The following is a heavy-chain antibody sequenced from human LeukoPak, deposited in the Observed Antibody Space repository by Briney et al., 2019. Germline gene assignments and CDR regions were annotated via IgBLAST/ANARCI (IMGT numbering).Heavy chain of an antibody. CDR2: ISWNSGSI. Sequence: ALRLSCAASGFTFDDYAMHWVRQAPGKGLEWVSGISWNSGSIGYADSVKGRFTISRDNAKNSLYLQMNSLRAEDTALYYCARGSVDAFDIWGQGTMVTVSS. J-gene: IGHJ3*02. CDR3: ARGSVDAFDI. CDR1: GFTFDDYA. V-gene: IGHV3-9*01. D-gene: IGHD6-19*01.